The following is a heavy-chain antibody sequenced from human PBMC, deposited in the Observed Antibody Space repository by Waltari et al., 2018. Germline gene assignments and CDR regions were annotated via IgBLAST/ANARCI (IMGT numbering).Heavy chain of an antibody. J-gene: IGHJ5*02. Sequence: QVQLQQWGAGLLKPSETLSLTCAVYGGSFSGYYWSWIRQPPGKGLEWIGEINHSGSTNYNPSLKRRVPISVDTSKNQFSLKLSSVTAADTAVYYCARSAVTTTRYWFDPWGQGTLVTVSS. D-gene: IGHD4-17*01. V-gene: IGHV4-34*01. CDR3: ARSAVTTTRYWFDP. CDR1: GGSFSGYY. CDR2: INHSGST.